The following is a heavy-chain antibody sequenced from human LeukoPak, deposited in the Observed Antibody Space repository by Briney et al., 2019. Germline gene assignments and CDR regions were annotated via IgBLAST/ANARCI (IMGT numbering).Heavy chain of an antibody. J-gene: IGHJ6*03. V-gene: IGHV1-69*13. Sequence: ASVKVSCKASGGTFSSYAISWVRQAPGQGLEWMGGIIPIFGTANYAQKFQGRVTITADESTSTAYMELSSLRSEDTAVYYCARGDSGYARSYYYMDVWGKGTTVTISS. CDR3: ARGDSGYARSYYYMDV. CDR1: GGTFSSYA. D-gene: IGHD5-12*01. CDR2: IIPIFGTA.